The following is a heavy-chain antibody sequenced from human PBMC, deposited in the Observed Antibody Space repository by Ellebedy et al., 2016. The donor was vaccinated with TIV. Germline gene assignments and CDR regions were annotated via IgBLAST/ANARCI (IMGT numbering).Heavy chain of an antibody. D-gene: IGHD3-10*01. CDR3: ARLQVRGVNMGAAHFYGMDV. V-gene: IGHV1-46*01. CDR1: GYTFSNYY. CDR2: INPSGGST. Sequence: ASVKVSCXASGYTFSNYYMHWVRQSPGQGLEWMGVINPSGGSTSYAEKFQDRVTMTRDMSTSTVYMDLSSLRSDDTALYYCARLQVRGVNMGAAHFYGMDVWGQGTTVIVSS. J-gene: IGHJ6*02.